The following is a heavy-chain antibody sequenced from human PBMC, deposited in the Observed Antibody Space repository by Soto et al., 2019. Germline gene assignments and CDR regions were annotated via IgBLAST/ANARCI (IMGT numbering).Heavy chain of an antibody. CDR3: AREEDYGDGRLIGS. V-gene: IGHV3-74*03. CDR1: RFTFSSYW. D-gene: IGHD4-17*01. Sequence: GGSLRLSCAASRFTFSSYWMHWVRQAPGKGLVWVSRIKSDGSSTTYADSVKGRFTISRDNAKNTLYLQMSSLRTEDTAVYYCAREEDYGDGRLIGSWGQGTLVTVSS. J-gene: IGHJ4*02. CDR2: IKSDGSST.